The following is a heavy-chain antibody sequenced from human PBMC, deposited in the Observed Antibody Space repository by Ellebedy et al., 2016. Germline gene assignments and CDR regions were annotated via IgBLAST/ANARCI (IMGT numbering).Heavy chain of an antibody. J-gene: IGHJ4*02. D-gene: IGHD1-7*01. Sequence: LSLTCXASGFTFSSYWMGWVRQAPGKGLEWVANINQDGSERYNVDSVKGRFTFSRDNAKNSLYLQMNSLRAEDTAVYYCARHGNYYFDFWGQGTLVTVSS. CDR3: ARHGNYYFDF. V-gene: IGHV3-7*01. CDR2: INQDGSER. CDR1: GFTFSSYW.